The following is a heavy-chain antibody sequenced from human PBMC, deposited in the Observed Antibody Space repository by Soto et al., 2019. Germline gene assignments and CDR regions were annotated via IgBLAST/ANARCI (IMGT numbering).Heavy chain of an antibody. D-gene: IGHD3-22*01. CDR2: INPNSGGT. Sequence: ASVKVSCKASGYTFTGYYMHWVRQAPGQGLEWMGWINPNSGGTNYAQKFQGWVTMTRDTSISTAYMELSRLRSDDTAVYYCAILPGYYDSTTWDAFDIWGQGTMVTV. J-gene: IGHJ3*02. CDR3: AILPGYYDSTTWDAFDI. CDR1: GYTFTGYY. V-gene: IGHV1-2*04.